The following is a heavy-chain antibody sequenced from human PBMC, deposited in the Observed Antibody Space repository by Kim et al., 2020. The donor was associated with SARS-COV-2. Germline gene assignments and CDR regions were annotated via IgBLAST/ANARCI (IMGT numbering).Heavy chain of an antibody. CDR1: GFTFSSEW. D-gene: IGHD1-26*01. V-gene: IGHV3-74*01. J-gene: IGHJ3*02. CDR2: IKPYGSIT. CDR3: ARGILRTKGAFDI. Sequence: GGSLRLSCAASGFTFSSEWMHWVRQGPGMGLVWVSRIKPYGSITNYADSVKGRFTISRDNAKNTLYLQMNRLRAEDTALYYCARGILRTKGAFDIWGQGAMVTVSS.